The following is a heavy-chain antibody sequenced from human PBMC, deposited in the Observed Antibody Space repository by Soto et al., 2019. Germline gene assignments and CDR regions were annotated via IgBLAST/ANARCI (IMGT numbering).Heavy chain of an antibody. CDR3: ARAGYYYDSSGYYSHDY. D-gene: IGHD3-22*01. J-gene: IGHJ4*02. CDR2: ISSSSSYT. CDR1: GFTFSDYY. V-gene: IGHV3-11*05. Sequence: LRLSCAASGFTFSDYYMSWIRQAPGKGLEWVSYISSSSSYTNYADSVKGRFTISRDNAKNSLYLQMNSLRAEDTAVYYCARAGYYYDSSGYYSHDYWSQGPLVTVS.